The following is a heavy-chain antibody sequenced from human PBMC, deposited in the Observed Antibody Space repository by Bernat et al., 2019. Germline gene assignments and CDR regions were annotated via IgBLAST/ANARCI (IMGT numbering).Heavy chain of an antibody. Sequence: EVQLVESGGGLVKPGGSLRLSCSASGFTFSNAWMSWVRQAPGKGLEWVGRIKSKTDGGKTDYAAPVKGRFTISRDDSKNTLYLQMNSMKTEDTAVYYCTTCIVGGSYLRRFDYWGQGTLVTVSS. CDR2: IKSKTDGGKT. CDR1: GFTFSNAW. CDR3: TTCIVGGSYLRRFDY. J-gene: IGHJ4*02. V-gene: IGHV3-15*01. D-gene: IGHD1-26*01.